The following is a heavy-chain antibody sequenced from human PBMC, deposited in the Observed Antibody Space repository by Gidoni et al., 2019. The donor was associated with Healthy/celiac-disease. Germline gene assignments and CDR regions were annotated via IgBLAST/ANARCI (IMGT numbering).Heavy chain of an antibody. V-gene: IGHV1-2*02. CDR1: GSNFTGYY. Sequence: QVQLVQSGAEVKKPGASVKVSCKASGSNFTGYYMHWVRQAPGPGLEWMGGINPNSGGTNYAQKLQGRVTMTRDTSISTAYMELSRLRSDDTAVYYCARVGGLVTTNYFDYWGQGTLVTVSS. CDR3: ARVGGLVTTNYFDY. D-gene: IGHD4-17*01. CDR2: INPNSGGT. J-gene: IGHJ4*02.